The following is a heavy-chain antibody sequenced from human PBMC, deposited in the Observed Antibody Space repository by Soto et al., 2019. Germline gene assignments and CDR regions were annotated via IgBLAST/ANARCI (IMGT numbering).Heavy chain of an antibody. CDR1: GYTFTAYS. CDR2: INAGDGST. V-gene: IGHV1-3*01. CDR3: AGDHHSSRPYYFDY. J-gene: IGHJ4*02. Sequence: GASVKVSCKASGYTFTAYSMHWVRQAPGQSLEWMGWINAGDGSTKYSPKFQARVTITRDTSASTVYLELTSLTSEDRAVYFCAGDHHSSRPYYFDYWGPGTKVTVSS. D-gene: IGHD6-19*01.